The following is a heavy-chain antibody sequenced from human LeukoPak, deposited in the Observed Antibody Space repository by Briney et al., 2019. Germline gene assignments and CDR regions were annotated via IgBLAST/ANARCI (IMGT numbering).Heavy chain of an antibody. CDR3: VRRVDYYGSGSYFYYDY. J-gene: IGHJ4*02. D-gene: IGHD3-10*01. CDR1: GGSISSSGYY. Sequence: SETLSLTCTVAGGSISSSGYYWGWIRRPPGKGLDWIGTIHYSGTTFYKSSLESRLTMSVDTSKNQFSLKLSSVTAADTAVYYCVRRVDYYGSGSYFYYDYWGQGTLVTVSS. CDR2: IHYSGTT. V-gene: IGHV4-39*01.